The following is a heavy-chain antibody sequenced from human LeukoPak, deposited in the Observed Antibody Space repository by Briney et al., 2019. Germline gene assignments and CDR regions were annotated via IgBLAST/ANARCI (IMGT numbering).Heavy chain of an antibody. CDR2: IYYSGST. CDR3: ARHLPSYCSGGSCHAAFDY. V-gene: IGHV4-59*08. Sequence: SETLSLTCTVSGGSISSYYWSWIRQPPGKGLEWIRYIYYSGSTNYNPSLKSRVTISVDTSKNQFSLKLSSVTAADTAVYYCARHLPSYCSGGSCHAAFDYWGQGTLVTVSS. CDR1: GGSISSYY. D-gene: IGHD2-15*01. J-gene: IGHJ4*02.